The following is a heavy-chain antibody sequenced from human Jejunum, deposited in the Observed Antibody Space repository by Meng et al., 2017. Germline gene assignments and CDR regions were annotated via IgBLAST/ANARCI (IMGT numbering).Heavy chain of an antibody. D-gene: IGHD7-27*01. CDR2: THYRSKWYH. CDR1: WDSVSSNFAS. CDR3: ARGTWGFDY. V-gene: IGHV6-1*01. J-gene: IGHJ4*02. Sequence: QVQLQPSGPGRVKPSQTLALACSISWDSVSSNFASWNWIRQSRSRGLGWLGRTHYRSKWYHDYALSVESRITISPDTSNNQFSLQLRSVTPEDTGVYYCARGTWGFDYWGQGTLVTVSS.